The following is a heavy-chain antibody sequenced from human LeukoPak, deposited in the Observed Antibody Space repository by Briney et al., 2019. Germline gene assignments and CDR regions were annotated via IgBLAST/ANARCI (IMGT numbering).Heavy chain of an antibody. CDR1: GGSISSGGYY. D-gene: IGHD3-22*01. Sequence: SETLSLTCTVSGGSISSGGYYWSWIRQHPGKGLEWIGYIYYSGSTYYNPSLKTRVTISVDTSKTQFSLKLSSVTAADTAVYYCAREVYDSSGFDRYYFDYWGQGTLVTVSP. V-gene: IGHV4-31*03. J-gene: IGHJ4*02. CDR2: IYYSGST. CDR3: AREVYDSSGFDRYYFDY.